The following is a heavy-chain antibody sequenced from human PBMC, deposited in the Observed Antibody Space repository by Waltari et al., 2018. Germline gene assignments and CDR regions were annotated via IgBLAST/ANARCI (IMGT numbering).Heavy chain of an antibody. J-gene: IGHJ3*02. V-gene: IGHV4-34*01. CDR2: INHSGST. CDR1: GGSFSGYY. Sequence: QVQLQQWGAGLLKPSETLSLTCAVYGGSFSGYYWSWIRQPPGKGLEWIGEINHSGSTNYNPSLKSRVTISVDTSKNQFSLKLSSVTAADTAVYYCAREDDSSSWYRPSSAFDIWGQGTMVTVSS. D-gene: IGHD6-13*01. CDR3: AREDDSSSWYRPSSAFDI.